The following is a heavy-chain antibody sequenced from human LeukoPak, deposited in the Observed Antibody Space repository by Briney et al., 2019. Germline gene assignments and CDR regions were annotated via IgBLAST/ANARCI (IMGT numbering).Heavy chain of an antibody. CDR3: SRSFYSSSWYYFDL. D-gene: IGHD6-13*01. Sequence: ASVKVSCKASGYTFTSYYMHWVRQAPGQGLEWMGIINPSGGSTSYAQKFQGRVTMTRDRSSNTAFSELRSLRSDDTAVYFCSRSFYSSSWYYFDLWGQGTLVTVSS. CDR2: INPSGGST. CDR1: GYTFTSYY. V-gene: IGHV1-46*01. J-gene: IGHJ4*02.